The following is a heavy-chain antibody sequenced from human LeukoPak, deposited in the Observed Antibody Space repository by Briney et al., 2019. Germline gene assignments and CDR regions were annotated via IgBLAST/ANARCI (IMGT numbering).Heavy chain of an antibody. D-gene: IGHD3-3*02. Sequence: GGSLRLSCVASGFTLGRNAMSWVRQAPGKGLEWVASLAGSDDTTWYADHVRGRFAISRDTSKSTLYLQMNSLRVEDAAIYYCAEDIFSWAHDYWGQGLPVTVS. CDR3: AEDIFSWAHDY. CDR2: LAGSDDTT. CDR1: GFTLGRNA. J-gene: IGHJ4*02. V-gene: IGHV3-23*01.